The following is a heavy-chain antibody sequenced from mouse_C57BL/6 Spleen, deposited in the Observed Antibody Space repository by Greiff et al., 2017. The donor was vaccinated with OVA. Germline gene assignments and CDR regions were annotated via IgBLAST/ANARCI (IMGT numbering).Heavy chain of an antibody. J-gene: IGHJ4*01. CDR3: ARRERERNAFDY. CDR1: GYTFTEYS. Sequence: QVQLQQSGAELVKPGASVKLSCKASGYTFTEYSIHWVKQRPGQGLEWIGWFYPGGGCINYNEKFKDKATLTADKSSSTAYMELSRLTSEDSAVYFCARRERERNAFDYWGQGTTVTVSS. CDR2: FYPGGGCI. V-gene: IGHV1-62-2*01.